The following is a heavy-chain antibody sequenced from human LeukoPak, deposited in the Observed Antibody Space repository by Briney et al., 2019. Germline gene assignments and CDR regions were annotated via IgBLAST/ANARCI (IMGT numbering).Heavy chain of an antibody. CDR1: GGSISTYY. J-gene: IGHJ3*01. D-gene: IGHD2-15*01. Sequence: SETLSLTCTVSGGSISTYYWTWIRQPPGKGLEWIGYIYYTGSTKYNPSLQSRVTISVDTSKNQFSLKLTSVTAADTAVYYCAGRTVVVATNHDAFDVWGQGTMVTVSS. CDR3: AGRTVVVATNHDAFDV. V-gene: IGHV4-59*01. CDR2: IYYTGST.